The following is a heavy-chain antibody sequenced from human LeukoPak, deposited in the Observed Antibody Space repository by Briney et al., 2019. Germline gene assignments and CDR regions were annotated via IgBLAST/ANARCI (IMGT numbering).Heavy chain of an antibody. CDR3: ARHPHCSGGSCYSDWFDP. Sequence: GESLKISCKGSGYSFTSYWIGWVRQMPGKGLEWMGIIHPGDSDTRYSPSFQGRVTISADKSISTAYLQWSSLKASDTAMYYCARHPHCSGGSCYSDWFDPWGQGTLVTVSS. D-gene: IGHD2-15*01. V-gene: IGHV5-51*01. CDR1: GYSFTSYW. J-gene: IGHJ5*02. CDR2: IHPGDSDT.